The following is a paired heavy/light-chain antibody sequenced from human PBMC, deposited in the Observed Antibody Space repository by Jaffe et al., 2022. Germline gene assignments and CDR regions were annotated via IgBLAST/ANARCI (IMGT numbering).Light chain of an antibody. CDR2: QVS. Sequence: DVVMTQSPLSLAVTLGQPASISCRSSQGLVYSNGNTYLNWFQQRPGQSPRRLIYQVSHLDSGVPDRFSGSGSGTNFTLKISRVEAEDVGVYYCMQSTHWPPWTFGQGTRVDIK. CDR1: QGLVYSNGNTY. V-gene: IGKV2-30*01. J-gene: IGKJ1*01. CDR3: MQSTHWPPWT.
Heavy chain of an antibody. J-gene: IGHJ4*02. CDR2: IRNDGTKT. Sequence: VRLVESGGGVVQPGGSLRLSCETSGFTFSSYGMHWVRQAPGKGLEWVALIRNDGTKTYYAESVKGRFTISRDNSKNTLFLQMNGLTPEDTAVYYCANDFDYWGQGTLVTVSS. CDR3: ANDFDY. CDR1: GFTFSSYG. V-gene: IGHV3-30*02.